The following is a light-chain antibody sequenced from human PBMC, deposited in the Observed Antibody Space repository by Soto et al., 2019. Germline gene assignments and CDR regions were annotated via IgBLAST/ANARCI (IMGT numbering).Light chain of an antibody. CDR2: GAS. V-gene: IGKV1-39*01. J-gene: IGKJ1*01. CDR3: QQSYSTPWT. Sequence: DIQLTQSPSSLSASIGARVTITCRASQTIRQSLNWYQQKAETAPKLLIFGASSLQSGVPSRFSASGSGTEFTLTINSLQPEDFATYHCQQSYSTPWTFGQGTKVEI. CDR1: QTIRQS.